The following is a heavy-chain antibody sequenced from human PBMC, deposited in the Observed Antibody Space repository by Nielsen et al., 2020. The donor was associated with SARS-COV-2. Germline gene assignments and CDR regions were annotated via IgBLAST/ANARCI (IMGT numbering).Heavy chain of an antibody. CDR1: GFRFADHA. CDR2: IRSRNYGATS. J-gene: IGHJ6*02. D-gene: IGHD1-20*01. V-gene: IGHV3-49*03. Sequence: GGSLRLSCSASGFRFADHAMTWFRQPPGKGLEWVAYIRSRNYGATSEYAASAKGRFTISRDDARSIAYLQMDSLNTEDTAVYYCSRGPIITLRSYYGMDVWGQGTTVTVSS. CDR3: SRGPIITLRSYYGMDV.